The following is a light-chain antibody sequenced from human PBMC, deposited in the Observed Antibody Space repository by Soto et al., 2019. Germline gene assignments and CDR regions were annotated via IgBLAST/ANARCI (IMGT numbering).Light chain of an antibody. CDR2: EDT. CDR1: SSDVGSYNL. V-gene: IGLV2-23*02. J-gene: IGLJ2*01. Sequence: QSALTQPASVSGSPGQSITISCTGTSSDVGSYNLVSWYQQHPGKAPKLMIYEDTKRPSGVSNRFSGSKSGNTASLTLSGPQAEDEADYYCCSYAGSTSLLFGGGTKLTVL. CDR3: CSYAGSTSLL.